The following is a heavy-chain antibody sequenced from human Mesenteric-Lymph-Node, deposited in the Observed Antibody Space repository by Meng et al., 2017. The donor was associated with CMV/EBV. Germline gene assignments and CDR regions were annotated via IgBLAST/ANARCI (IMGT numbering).Heavy chain of an antibody. J-gene: IGHJ5*01. Sequence: LSCAASGFTFSSSWMPWVRQAPGKGLVWVSRINNDGSSTSYADSVKGRFTISRDNAKNTLYLQMNSLRAEDTAVYFCARGSSGWFVYWGQGTLVTVSS. CDR1: GFTFSSSW. CDR3: ARGSSGWFVY. CDR2: INNDGSST. V-gene: IGHV3-74*01. D-gene: IGHD6-19*01.